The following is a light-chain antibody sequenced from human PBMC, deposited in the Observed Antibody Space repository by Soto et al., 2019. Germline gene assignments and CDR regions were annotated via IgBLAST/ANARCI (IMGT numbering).Light chain of an antibody. Sequence: QSALTQPASVSGSPGQSITISCTGTSNDVGAYNYVSWYQQHPGKAPKLMIYEVRNRPSGVSNRFSGTKSGNTASLTNSGLQAEDEAEYYCSSYTGSSTHVVFGGGTKVTVL. J-gene: IGLJ2*01. CDR2: EVR. V-gene: IGLV2-14*01. CDR3: SSYTGSSTHVV. CDR1: SNDVGAYNY.